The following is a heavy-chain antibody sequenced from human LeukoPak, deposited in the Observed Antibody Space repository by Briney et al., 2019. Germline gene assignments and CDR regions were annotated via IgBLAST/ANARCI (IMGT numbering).Heavy chain of an antibody. Sequence: PGGSLRLSCAASGFTFSSYSMNWVRQAPGKGLEWVSSISSSSSYIYYADSVKGRFTISRDNAKNSLYLQMNSLRAEDTAVYYCARDGGTADPYFDYWGQGTLVTVSS. V-gene: IGHV3-21*01. CDR1: GFTFSSYS. CDR2: ISSSSSYI. J-gene: IGHJ4*02. D-gene: IGHD2-15*01. CDR3: ARDGGTADPYFDY.